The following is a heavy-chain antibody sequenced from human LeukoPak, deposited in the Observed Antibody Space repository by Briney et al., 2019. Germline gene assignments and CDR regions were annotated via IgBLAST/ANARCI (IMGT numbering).Heavy chain of an antibody. D-gene: IGHD2-2*01. J-gene: IGHJ5*02. CDR3: ARQVYCSSTSCYVPWFDP. V-gene: IGHV4-59*08. CDR2: IYYSGST. Sequence: PSETLSLTCTVSGGSISSYYWSWIRQPPGKGLEWIGYIYYSGSTNYNPSPKSRVTISVDTSKNQFSLKLSSVTAADTAVYYCARQVYCSSTSCYVPWFDPWGQGTLVTVSS. CDR1: GGSISSYY.